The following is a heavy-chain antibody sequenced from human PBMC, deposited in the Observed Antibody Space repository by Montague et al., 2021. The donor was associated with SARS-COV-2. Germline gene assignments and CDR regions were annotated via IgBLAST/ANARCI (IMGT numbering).Heavy chain of an antibody. CDR3: ARRHIVASNRAFDY. CDR2: IYHSGTT. J-gene: IGHJ4*02. CDR1: DDSITNNYY. D-gene: IGHD2-21*01. Sequence: SETLSLTCTVSDDSITNNYYWGWIRQPPGKGLEWIGTIYHSGTTYYNPSLKSRVTISVDTSNNQFSLKLTSVTAADTAVYYCARRHIVASNRAFDYWGQGTLVTVSS. V-gene: IGHV4-38-2*02.